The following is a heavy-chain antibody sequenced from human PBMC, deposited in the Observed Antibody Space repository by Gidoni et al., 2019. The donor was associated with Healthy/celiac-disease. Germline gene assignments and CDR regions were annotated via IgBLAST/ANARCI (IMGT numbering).Heavy chain of an antibody. J-gene: IGHJ4*02. V-gene: IGHV1-8*01. CDR2: MNPNSGNT. Sequence: QVQLVQSGAEVNKPGASVEVSCKASGYTFTSYDINWVRQDTGQGLEWMGWMNPNSGNTGYAQKFQGRVTMTRNTSISTAYMELSSLRSEDTAVYYCARIRSSGWYGGLDYWGQGTLVTVSS. CDR1: GYTFTSYD. CDR3: ARIRSSGWYGGLDY. D-gene: IGHD6-19*01.